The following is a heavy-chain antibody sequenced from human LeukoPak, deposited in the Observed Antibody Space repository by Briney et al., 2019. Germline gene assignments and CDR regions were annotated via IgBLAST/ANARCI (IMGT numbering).Heavy chain of an antibody. CDR2: ISSGSDHI. D-gene: IGHD4-11*01. J-gene: IGHJ4*02. CDR1: GFTFSSYS. CDR3: ARNDYSILSGYDY. Sequence: PGGSLRLSCAASGFTFSSYSMNWVRQAPGKGLEWVSSISSGSDHIYYADSVKGRFTISRDNAKNSLYLQMDSLRAEDTAVFFCARNDYSILSGYDYWGQGTLVTVSS. V-gene: IGHV3-21*01.